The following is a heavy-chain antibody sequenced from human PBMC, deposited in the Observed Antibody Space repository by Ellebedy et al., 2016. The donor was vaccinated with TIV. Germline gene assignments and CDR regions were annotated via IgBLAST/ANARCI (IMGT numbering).Heavy chain of an antibody. Sequence: GESLKISCAASGFTFSSYWMSWVRQVPGKGLEWVANIKQDGSEKDCVDSVKGRFTISRDNAKNSLYLQMNSLRAEDTAVYFCARDLSGSLGRAAAGMGYFDYWGQGTLVTVSS. CDR3: ARDLSGSLGRAAAGMGYFDY. CDR1: GFTFSSYW. CDR2: IKQDGSEK. V-gene: IGHV3-7*01. J-gene: IGHJ4*02. D-gene: IGHD6-13*01.